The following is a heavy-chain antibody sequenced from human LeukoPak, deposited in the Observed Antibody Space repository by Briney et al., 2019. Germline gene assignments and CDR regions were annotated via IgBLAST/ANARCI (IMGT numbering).Heavy chain of an antibody. J-gene: IGHJ3*02. CDR3: ARGGVGYRSGGSCPDAFDI. V-gene: IGHV3-64*01. D-gene: IGHD2-15*01. CDR1: GFTFSSYA. Sequence: GGSLRLSCAASGFTFSSYAMHWVRQAPGKGLEYVSAISSNGGSTYYANSVKGRFTISRDNSKNTLYLQMGSLRAEDMAVYYCARGGVGYRSGGSCPDAFDIWGQGTMVTVSS. CDR2: ISSNGGST.